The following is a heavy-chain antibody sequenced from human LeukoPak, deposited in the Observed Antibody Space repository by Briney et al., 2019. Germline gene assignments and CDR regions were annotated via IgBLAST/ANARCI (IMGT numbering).Heavy chain of an antibody. Sequence: GGSLRLSCAASGFIFTGYFMSWVRQAPGKGLEWVASIKHDGSEKYYVDSVRGRFTISRDNTKNLLYLQMSSLRAEDTAVYYCARDLKYESLYYDILTGYYPSYYYYGMDVWGQGTTVTVSS. CDR2: IKHDGSEK. CDR3: ARDLKYESLYYDILTGYYPSYYYYGMDV. J-gene: IGHJ6*02. V-gene: IGHV3-7*01. D-gene: IGHD3-9*01. CDR1: GFIFTGYF.